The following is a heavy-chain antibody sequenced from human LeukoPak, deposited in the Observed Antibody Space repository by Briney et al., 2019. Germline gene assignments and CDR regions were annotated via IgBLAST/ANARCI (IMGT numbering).Heavy chain of an antibody. J-gene: IGHJ3*02. D-gene: IGHD5-12*01. CDR1: GYIFTSYG. CDR3: ARGRRRLQPFDI. Sequence: ASVKVSCKASGYIFTSYGISWVRQAPGQGLEWMGWISAYNGYTNYAQKLQGRVTMITDTSTNTAYMELRSLRSDDTAVYYCARGRRRLQPFDIWGQGTMVTVSS. CDR2: ISAYNGYT. V-gene: IGHV1-18*01.